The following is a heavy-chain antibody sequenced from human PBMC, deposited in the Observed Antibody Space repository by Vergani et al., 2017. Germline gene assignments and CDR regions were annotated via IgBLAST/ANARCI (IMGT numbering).Heavy chain of an antibody. CDR1: GFTFSACP. V-gene: IGHV3-23*01. Sequence: EVQLLQSGGGVIQPGGSVRLSCAASGFTFSACPMTWVRQAPGKGMEWVSAISARYPSKYYADSVKGRFTISRDNSKNMLYLQMNSLRAEDTAVYYCARLSYDTTPYLQGGYDCWGKGTLVSVSS. CDR3: ARLSYDTTPYLQGGYDC. D-gene: IGHD3-22*01. CDR2: ISARYPSK. J-gene: IGHJ4*02.